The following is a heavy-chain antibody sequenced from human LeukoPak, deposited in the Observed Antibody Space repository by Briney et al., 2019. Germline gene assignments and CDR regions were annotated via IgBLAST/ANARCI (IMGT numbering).Heavy chain of an antibody. V-gene: IGHV4-61*02. J-gene: IGHJ5*02. CDR2: IYTSGST. CDR3: AREKSSGYGNWFDP. CDR1: GGSISSGSYY. Sequence: SETLSLTCTVSGGSISSGSYYWSWIRQPAGKGLEWIGRIYTSGSTNYNPSLKSRVTISVDTSKNQFSLKLSSVTAADTAVYYCAREKSSGYGNWFDPWGQGTLVTVSS. D-gene: IGHD3-22*01.